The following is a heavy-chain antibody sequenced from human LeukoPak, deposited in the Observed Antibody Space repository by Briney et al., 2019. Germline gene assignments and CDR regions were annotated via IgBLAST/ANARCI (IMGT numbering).Heavy chain of an antibody. V-gene: IGHV1-2*02. CDR2: INPNSGGT. Sequence: ASVKVSCKASGYTFTGYYMHWVRQAPGQGLEWMGWINPNSGGTNYAQKFQGRVTMTRDTSISTAYMELSRLRSDDTAVYYCARGSPYYYGSGSYHHYYYYYMDVWGKGTTVTVSS. D-gene: IGHD3-10*01. CDR1: GYTFTGYY. CDR3: ARGSPYYYGSGSYHHYYYYYMDV. J-gene: IGHJ6*03.